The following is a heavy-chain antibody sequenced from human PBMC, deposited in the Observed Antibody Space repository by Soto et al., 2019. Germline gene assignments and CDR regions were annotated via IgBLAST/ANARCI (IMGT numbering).Heavy chain of an antibody. CDR1: GFTFSSYA. CDR3: ARGNEIWFDP. CDR2: ISTSSNTI. V-gene: IGHV3-48*01. J-gene: IGHJ5*02. Sequence: EVQLVESGGGLVQPGGSLRLSCAASGFTFSSYAMHWVRQAPGKGLEWVSYISTSSNTIYYADSVKGRFTISRDNAKNSLDLQMNILRAEDTAVYYYARGNEIWFDPWGQGTLVTVSS. D-gene: IGHD1-1*01.